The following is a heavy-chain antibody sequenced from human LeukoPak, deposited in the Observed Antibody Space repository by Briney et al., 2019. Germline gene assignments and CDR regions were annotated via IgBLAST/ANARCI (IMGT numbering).Heavy chain of an antibody. V-gene: IGHV3-23*01. D-gene: IGHD4-17*01. CDR3: AKDLPDYGDYIEGY. Sequence: GGSLRLSCAASGFTFSSFGMSLVRQAPGKGLELVSTISGSGGIIDYADSVKGRFTFSRDNSRNMVYLQMNSLRAEDTAVYYCAKDLPDYGDYIEGYWGQGTLVTVSS. J-gene: IGHJ4*02. CDR1: GFTFSSFG. CDR2: ISGSGGII.